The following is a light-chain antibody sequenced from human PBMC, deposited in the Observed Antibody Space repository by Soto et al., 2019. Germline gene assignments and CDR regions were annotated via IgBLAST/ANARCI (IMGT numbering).Light chain of an antibody. Sequence: QSALTQPASVSGSPGQSITISCSGTSSDVGGYNYVFWYQHHPGKAPKLMIYDVSNRPSGVSNRFSGSKSGNTASLTISGLQADDEADYYCSSYTSSSTYVFGTGTKVTLL. CDR2: DVS. CDR3: SSYTSSSTYV. V-gene: IGLV2-14*03. CDR1: SSDVGGYNY. J-gene: IGLJ1*01.